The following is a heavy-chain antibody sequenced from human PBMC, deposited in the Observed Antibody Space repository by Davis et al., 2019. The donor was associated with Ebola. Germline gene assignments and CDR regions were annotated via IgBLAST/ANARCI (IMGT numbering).Heavy chain of an antibody. Sequence: GGSLRLSCAASGFTFSSYGMHWVRQAPGKGLEWVAVISYDGTNKYYADSVKGRFTIPRDNSKNTLFLQMNSLRAEDTAVYFCAKDLTVAGGSYSDYFDYWGQGTLVTVSS. D-gene: IGHD2-15*01. CDR1: GFTFSSYG. V-gene: IGHV3-30*18. J-gene: IGHJ4*02. CDR3: AKDLTVAGGSYSDYFDY. CDR2: ISYDGTNK.